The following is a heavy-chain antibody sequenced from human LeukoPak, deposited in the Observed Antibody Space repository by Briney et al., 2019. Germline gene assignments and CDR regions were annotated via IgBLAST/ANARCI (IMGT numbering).Heavy chain of an antibody. CDR1: GFTFGDYA. D-gene: IGHD4-17*01. CDR3: TRYYGEEDYFDY. J-gene: IGHJ4*02. Sequence: GGSLRLSCTASGFTFGDYAMSWVRQAPGKGLEWVGFIRSKAYGGTTEYAASVKGRFTISRDDSKSIAYLQMNSLKTEDTAVYYCTRYYGEEDYFDYWGQGTLVTVSS. V-gene: IGHV3-49*04. CDR2: IRSKAYGGTT.